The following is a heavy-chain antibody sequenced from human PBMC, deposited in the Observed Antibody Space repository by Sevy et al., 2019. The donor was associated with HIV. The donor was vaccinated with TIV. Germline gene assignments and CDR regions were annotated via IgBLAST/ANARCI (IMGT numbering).Heavy chain of an antibody. D-gene: IGHD3-10*01. CDR2: ILHDGSYR. CDR1: GFTFSSYD. J-gene: IGHJ6*02. Sequence: GGSLRLSCAASGFTFSSYDMHWVRQAPGKGLEWVAIILHDGSYREYVDSVRGQFTISRDNSKNTMYLQMNGLSIEDTAVYYCAKNRLPGGSYFSRHGLDVWGRGTTVTVSS. V-gene: IGHV3-30*18. CDR3: AKNRLPGGSYFSRHGLDV.